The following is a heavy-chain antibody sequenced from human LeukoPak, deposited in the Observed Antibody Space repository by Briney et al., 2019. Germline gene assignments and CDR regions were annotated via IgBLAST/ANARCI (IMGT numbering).Heavy chain of an antibody. CDR1: GGSFSGYS. CDR2: INHSGST. CDR3: AAGYSGYDWLDY. V-gene: IGHV4-34*01. J-gene: IGHJ4*02. D-gene: IGHD5-12*01. Sequence: SETLSLTCAVFGGSFSGYSGSWIRQPPGKGLEWIGEINHSGSTNYNPSLKSRITISLDTSKNQFSLKLSSVTAADTAVYYCAAGYSGYDWLDYWGQGTLVTVSS.